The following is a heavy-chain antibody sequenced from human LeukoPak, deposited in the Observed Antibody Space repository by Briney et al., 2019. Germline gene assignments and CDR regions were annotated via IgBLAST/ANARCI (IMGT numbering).Heavy chain of an antibody. CDR3: ARDDSSGHYTPAPFQT. CDR2: IIPIFGTA. Sequence: ASVKVSCKASGGTFSSYAISWVRQAPGQGVEWMGGIIPIFGTANYPQKFQGRATITATESTRTAHMQLSSPSSEDTALHYCARDDSSGHYTPAPFQTWGQGKLVTLS. V-gene: IGHV1-69*13. D-gene: IGHD3-22*01. J-gene: IGHJ1*01. CDR1: GGTFSSYA.